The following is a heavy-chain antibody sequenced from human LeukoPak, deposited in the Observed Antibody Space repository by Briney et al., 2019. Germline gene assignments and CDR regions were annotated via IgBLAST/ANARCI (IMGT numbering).Heavy chain of an antibody. CDR3: ARVVPAAMSY. V-gene: IGHV4-34*01. CDR2: INHSGST. J-gene: IGHJ4*02. Sequence: TETLSLTCAVYGGSFSGYYWSWIRQPPGKGLEWIGEINHSGSTNYNPSLKSRVTISVDKSKNQFSLKLSSVTAADTAVYYCARVVPAAMSYWGQGTLVTVSS. D-gene: IGHD2-2*01. CDR1: GGSFSGYY.